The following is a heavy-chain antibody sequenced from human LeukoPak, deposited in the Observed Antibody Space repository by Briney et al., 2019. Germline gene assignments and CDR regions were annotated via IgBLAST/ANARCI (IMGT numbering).Heavy chain of an antibody. CDR3: ARDEGDTVTTYRFDL. CDR2: IRQDGSQK. Sequence: GGFLRLSCVASGFTFSRFWMSWVRQAPGKGLKWVANIRQDGSQKNYVDSVKGRFTISRDNAKNSLYLQMNSLRGEDTAVYYCARDEGDTVTTYRFDLWGRGTLVTVSS. J-gene: IGHJ2*01. D-gene: IGHD4-17*01. V-gene: IGHV3-7*01. CDR1: GFTFSRFW.